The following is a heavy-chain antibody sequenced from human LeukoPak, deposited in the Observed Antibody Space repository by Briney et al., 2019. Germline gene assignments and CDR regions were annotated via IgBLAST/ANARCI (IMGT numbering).Heavy chain of an antibody. CDR3: VRDMDRGQWLVRPYN. D-gene: IGHD6-19*01. Sequence: ASVKVSCKTSGYIFIGYYMHWVRQAPGQGLEWMGWIDPKSGGTKYAQKFQGRVTMTWDMSFNTAYMDLRRLKSDDTAVYYCVRDMDRGQWLVRPYNWGQGTLVTVSS. J-gene: IGHJ4*02. CDR1: GYIFIGYY. V-gene: IGHV1-2*02. CDR2: IDPKSGGT.